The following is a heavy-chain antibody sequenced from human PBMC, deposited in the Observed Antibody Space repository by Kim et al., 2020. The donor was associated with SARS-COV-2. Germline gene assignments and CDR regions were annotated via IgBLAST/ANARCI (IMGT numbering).Heavy chain of an antibody. CDR1: GYTFTGYY. CDR3: ARESGFVVVPAATASY. CDR2: INPNSGGT. Sequence: ASVKVSCKASGYTFTGYYMHWVRQAPGQGLEWMGWINPNSGGTNYAQKFQGRVTMTRDTSISTAYMELSRPRSDDTAVYYCARESGFVVVPAATASYWGQGTLVTVSS. J-gene: IGHJ4*02. V-gene: IGHV1-2*02. D-gene: IGHD2-2*01.